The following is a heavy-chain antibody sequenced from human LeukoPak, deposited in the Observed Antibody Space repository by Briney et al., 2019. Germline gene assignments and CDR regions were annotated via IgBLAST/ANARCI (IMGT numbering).Heavy chain of an antibody. CDR3: AKDRRRDDVLTGSFSD. Sequence: PGGPLRLSCAASGFTFKNYSMNWVRQTPGKGLEWLSYISRRGGTIYYADSVKGRFTISKDNSKNTLYLQMNSLRAEDTAVYNCAKDRRRDDVLTGSFSDWGQGTLVTVSS. CDR2: ISRRGGTI. V-gene: IGHV3-48*01. D-gene: IGHD3-9*01. CDR1: GFTFKNYS. J-gene: IGHJ4*02.